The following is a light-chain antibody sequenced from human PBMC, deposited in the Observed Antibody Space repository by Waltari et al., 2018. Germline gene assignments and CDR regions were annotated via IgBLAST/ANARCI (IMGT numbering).Light chain of an antibody. CDR1: QSVSSY. Sequence: EIVLTQSPATLSLSQGERAPLSCRASQSVSSYLAWYQQKPGQAPRLLIYDASNRATGIPARFSGSGSGTDFTLTISSLEPEDFAVYYCQHYLRLPVTFGQGTTVEI. V-gene: IGKV3-11*01. CDR2: DAS. J-gene: IGKJ1*01. CDR3: QHYLRLPVT.